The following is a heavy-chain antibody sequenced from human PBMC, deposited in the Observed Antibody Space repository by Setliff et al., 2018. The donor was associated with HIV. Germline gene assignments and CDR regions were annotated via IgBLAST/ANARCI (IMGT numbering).Heavy chain of an antibody. CDR3: ARRVGYCSGGSCSHFDY. CDR2: IYPGDSDT. V-gene: IGHV5-51*01. D-gene: IGHD2-15*01. CDR1: GYSFTSYW. J-gene: IGHJ4*02. Sequence: GESLKISCKGSGYSFTSYWIGWVRQMPGKGLEWMGIIYPGDSDTRYSPPFQGQVTISADKSISTAYLQWSSLKASDPAMYYCARRVGYCSGGSCSHFDYWGQGTLVTVSS.